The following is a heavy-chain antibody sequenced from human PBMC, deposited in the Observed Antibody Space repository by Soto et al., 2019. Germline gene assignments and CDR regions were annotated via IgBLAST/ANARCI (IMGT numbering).Heavy chain of an antibody. D-gene: IGHD7-27*01. J-gene: IGHJ4*02. Sequence: QITLKESGPTLVKPTQTLTLTCTFSGFSLSTSGVGVGWIRQPPGKALEWLALIYWDDDKRYSPSLKSRLTITKDTSKNQVVLTRTNMDPVDTATYDCPHSLSPTWGSRGAFDYWGQGTLVTVSS. CDR3: PHSLSPTWGSRGAFDY. CDR1: GFSLSTSGVG. V-gene: IGHV2-5*02. CDR2: IYWDDDK.